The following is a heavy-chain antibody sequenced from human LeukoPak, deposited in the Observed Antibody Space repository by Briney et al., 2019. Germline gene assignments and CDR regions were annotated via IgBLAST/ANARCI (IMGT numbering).Heavy chain of an antibody. Sequence: GRSLRLSCAASGFTFSSYGMHWVRQAPGKGLEWVAVIWYDGSNKYYADSVKGRFTISRDNSKNTLYLQMDSLRAEDTAVYYCARGGYYDTTGLNYFDCWGQGTLVTVSS. CDR1: GFTFSSYG. J-gene: IGHJ4*02. D-gene: IGHD3-22*01. CDR2: IWYDGSNK. V-gene: IGHV3-33*01. CDR3: ARGGYYDTTGLNYFDC.